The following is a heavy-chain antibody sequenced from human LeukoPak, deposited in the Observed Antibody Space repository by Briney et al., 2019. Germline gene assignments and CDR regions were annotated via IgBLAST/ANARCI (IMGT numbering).Heavy chain of an antibody. CDR2: ISSSGSTI. CDR3: ARVSCDSSGYYPLFDY. J-gene: IGHJ4*02. CDR1: GFTFSSYE. V-gene: IGHV3-48*03. D-gene: IGHD3-22*01. Sequence: GGSLRLSCAASGFTFSSYEMNWVRQAPGKGLEWVSYISSSGSTIYYADSVKGRFTISRDNAKNSLYLQMNSLRAEDTTVYYCARVSCDSSGYYPLFDYWGQGTLVTVSS.